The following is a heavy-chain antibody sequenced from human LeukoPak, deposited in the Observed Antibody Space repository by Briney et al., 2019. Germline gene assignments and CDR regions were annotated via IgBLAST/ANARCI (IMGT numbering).Heavy chain of an antibody. Sequence: GGSLRLSCAASGFIFSNYGMHWVRQAPGKGLEWVAVIWFDGSNEDYADSVKGRFTISRDNSKNTLFLQMNSLRAEDTAVYYCAKVVPFELGFDYWGQGTLLTVSP. D-gene: IGHD3/OR15-3a*01. CDR3: AKVVPFELGFDY. V-gene: IGHV3-33*06. J-gene: IGHJ4*02. CDR2: IWFDGSNE. CDR1: GFIFSNYG.